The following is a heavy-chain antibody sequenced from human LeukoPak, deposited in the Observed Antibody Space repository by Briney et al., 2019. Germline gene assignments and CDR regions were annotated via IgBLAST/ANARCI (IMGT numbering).Heavy chain of an antibody. CDR1: GYTFTSYA. V-gene: IGHV1-3*01. D-gene: IGHD1-14*01. J-gene: IGHJ2*01. CDR2: INAGNGNT. Sequence: GASVKVSCKASGYTFTSYAMHWVRQAPGQRLEWMGWINAGNGNTKYSQKFQGRVTITRDTSASTAYMELSSLRSEDTAVYYCARSGGRGWYFDLWGRGTLVTVSS. CDR3: ARSGGRGWYFDL.